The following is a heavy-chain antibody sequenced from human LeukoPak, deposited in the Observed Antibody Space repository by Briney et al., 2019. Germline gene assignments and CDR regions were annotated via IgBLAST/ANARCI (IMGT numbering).Heavy chain of an antibody. CDR2: ISSSSSYI. CDR3: AGNYDFWSGRFDY. D-gene: IGHD3-3*01. CDR1: GFTFSSYS. V-gene: IGHV3-21*01. J-gene: IGHJ4*02. Sequence: GGSLRLSCAASGFTFSSYSMNWVRQAPGKGLEGVSSISSSSSYIYYADSVKGRFTIHRDNAKNSLYLQMNSLRAEDTAVYYCAGNYDFWSGRFDYWGQGTLVTVSS.